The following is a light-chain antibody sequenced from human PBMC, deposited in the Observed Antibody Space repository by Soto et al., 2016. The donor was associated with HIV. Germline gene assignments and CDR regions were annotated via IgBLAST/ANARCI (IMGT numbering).Light chain of an antibody. CDR1: QRIGNL. V-gene: IGKV1-12*01. Sequence: DIQMTQSPSSVSASVGDRVTITCRASQRIGNLLAWYHQKPGRAPKLLISAASNLQSGVPSRFSGSGSGTDFSLIITTLQPEDFGSYYCQQANTFPLTFGPWTKVDI. J-gene: IGKJ3*01. CDR2: AAS. CDR3: QQANTFPLT.